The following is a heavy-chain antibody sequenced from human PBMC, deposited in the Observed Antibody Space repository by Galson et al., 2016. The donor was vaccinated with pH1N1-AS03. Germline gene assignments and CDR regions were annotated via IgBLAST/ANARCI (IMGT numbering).Heavy chain of an antibody. D-gene: IGHD3-16*01. V-gene: IGHV3-30-3*01. CDR3: AAGDYVAASFDN. CDR2: MSYDGGNE. Sequence: LRLSCAASGLLFSNSAMHWVRQAPGKGLEWVAVMSYDGGNEYYADAVKGRFTISRDHSRNTLYLQMNSLRVEDTAEYYCAAGDYVAASFDNWGQGTLVTVSS. J-gene: IGHJ4*02. CDR1: GLLFSNSA.